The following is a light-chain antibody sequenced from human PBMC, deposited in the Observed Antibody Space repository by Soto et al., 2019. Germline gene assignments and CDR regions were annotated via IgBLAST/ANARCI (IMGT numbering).Light chain of an antibody. Sequence: DIVMTQSPDSLAVSLGERATINCRSSQSVLTNSNNKNYLAWYQQKPGQHPKLLISWASTRESGVPDRFSGSGSGTDFTLTISSLQAEDVAVYYYQQYYGTTWTFGQGTKVEVK. CDR3: QQYYGTTWT. CDR2: WAS. J-gene: IGKJ1*01. V-gene: IGKV4-1*01. CDR1: QSVLTNSNNKNY.